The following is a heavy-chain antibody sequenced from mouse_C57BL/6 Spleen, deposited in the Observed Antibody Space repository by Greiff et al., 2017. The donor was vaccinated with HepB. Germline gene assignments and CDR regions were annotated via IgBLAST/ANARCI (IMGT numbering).Heavy chain of an antibody. V-gene: IGHV6-6*01. CDR1: GFTFSDAW. Sequence: EVKLVESGGGLVQPGGSMKLSCAASGFTFSDAWMDWVRQSPEKGLEWVAEIRNKANNHATYYAESVKGRFTISRDDSKSSFYLQMNSLRSEDTGIYYCTRRGNWYFDVWGTGTTVTVSS. CDR3: TRRGNWYFDV. CDR2: IRNKANNHAT. J-gene: IGHJ1*03.